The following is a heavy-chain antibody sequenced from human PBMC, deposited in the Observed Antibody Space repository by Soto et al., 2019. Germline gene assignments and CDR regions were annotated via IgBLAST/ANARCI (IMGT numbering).Heavy chain of an antibody. J-gene: IGHJ4*02. CDR3: AKGTGITIFGVASY. D-gene: IGHD3-3*01. CDR1: GFTFSSYG. V-gene: IGHV3-30*18. CDR2: ISYDGSNK. Sequence: GGSLRLSCAASGFTFSSYGMHWVRQAPGKGLEWVAVISYDGSNKYYADSVKGRFTISRDNSKNTLYLQMNSLRAEDTAVYYCAKGTGITIFGVASYWGQGTLATVSS.